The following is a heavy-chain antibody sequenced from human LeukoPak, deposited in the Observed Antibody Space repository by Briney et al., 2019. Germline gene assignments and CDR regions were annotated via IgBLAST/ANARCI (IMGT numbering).Heavy chain of an antibody. CDR3: ARDHRFAFDN. CDR1: GFNFIVSS. V-gene: IGHV3-48*01. J-gene: IGHJ4*01. CDR2: IGISSGNT. Sequence: GGSLRLSCVASGFNFIVSSMNWVRQAPGKGLEWISYIGISSGNTKYADSVKGRFTISRDKARNSLYLQMNSLRVEDTAVYYCARDHRFAFDNWGHGTLVTVSS.